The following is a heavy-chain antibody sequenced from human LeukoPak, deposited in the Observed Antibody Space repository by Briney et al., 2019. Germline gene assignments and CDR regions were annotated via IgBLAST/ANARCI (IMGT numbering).Heavy chain of an antibody. CDR1: GYTFTSYY. D-gene: IGHD2-2*01. CDR3: ASRDCSSTSCRAADAFDI. CDR2: INPSGGST. V-gene: IGHV1-46*01. J-gene: IGHJ3*02. Sequence: ASVKVSCEASGYTFTSYYMHWVRQAPGQGPEWMGIINPSGGSTSYAQKFQGRVTMTRDTSTSTVYMELSSLRSEDTAVYYCASRDCSSTSCRAADAFDIWGQGTMVTVSS.